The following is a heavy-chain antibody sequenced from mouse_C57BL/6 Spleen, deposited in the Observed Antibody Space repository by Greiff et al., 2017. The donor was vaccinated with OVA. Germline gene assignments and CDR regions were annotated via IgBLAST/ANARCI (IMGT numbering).Heavy chain of an antibody. Sequence: QVQLQQPGAELVRPGSSVKLSCKASGYTFTSYWMHWVKQRPGQGLEWIGMIHPNSGSTNYNEKFKSKATLTVDKSSSTAYMQLSSLTSEDSAVYYCARNWERALDYWGQGTTLTVSS. CDR3: ARNWERALDY. V-gene: IGHV1-64*01. CDR2: IHPNSGST. J-gene: IGHJ2*01. CDR1: GYTFTSYW. D-gene: IGHD4-1*01.